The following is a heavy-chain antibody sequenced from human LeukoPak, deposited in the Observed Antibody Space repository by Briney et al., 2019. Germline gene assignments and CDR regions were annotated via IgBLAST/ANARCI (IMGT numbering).Heavy chain of an antibody. CDR2: IYHSGST. Sequence: SQTLSLTCAVSGGSISSGGYSWSWIRQPPGKGLEWIGYIYHSGSTYYNPSLKSRVTISVDRSKNQFSLKPSSVTAADTAVYYCARLGAAAFDYWGQGTLVTVSS. CDR3: ARLGAAAFDY. D-gene: IGHD2-15*01. CDR1: GGSISSGGYS. J-gene: IGHJ4*02. V-gene: IGHV4-30-2*01.